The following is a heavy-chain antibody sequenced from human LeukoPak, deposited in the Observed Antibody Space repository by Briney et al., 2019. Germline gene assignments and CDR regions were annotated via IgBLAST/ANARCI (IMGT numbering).Heavy chain of an antibody. CDR3: ARGRYGSGSYYNDNWFDP. CDR2: MNPNSGKV. Sequence: ASVKVSCKASGYTFTSYDINWVRQATGQGLEWMGWMNPNSGKVGNAQKFQGRVTMTRNTSISTAYMELSSLRSEDTAVYYCARGRYGSGSYYNDNWFDPWGQGTLVTVSS. CDR1: GYTFTSYD. D-gene: IGHD3-10*01. V-gene: IGHV1-8*01. J-gene: IGHJ5*02.